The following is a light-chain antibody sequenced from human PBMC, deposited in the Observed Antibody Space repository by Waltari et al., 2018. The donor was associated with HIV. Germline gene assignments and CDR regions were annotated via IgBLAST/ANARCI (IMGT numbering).Light chain of an antibody. Sequence: DIVMTQSPDYLAVSLGERATINCKSSQSVFFSSNNKNFLAWYQQKPGQAPKLLISWASTRESGVPARFSGSGSGTEFTLTISSLQPEDVAAYFCQQYYTVPLTFGPGTKVEIK. V-gene: IGKV4-1*01. CDR1: QSVFFSSNNKNF. CDR2: WAS. J-gene: IGKJ3*01. CDR3: QQYYTVPLT.